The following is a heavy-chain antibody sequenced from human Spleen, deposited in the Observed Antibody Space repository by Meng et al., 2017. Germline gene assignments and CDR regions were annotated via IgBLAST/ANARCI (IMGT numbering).Heavy chain of an antibody. J-gene: IGHJ5*02. CDR1: GDYIGTGAYY. D-gene: IGHD3-22*01. CDR2: IGHSGFT. V-gene: IGHV4-39*01. CDR3: VRSSAWVRTGFDP. Sequence: QPQLQESGPGLVKTSEALSLTCGVSGDYIGTGAYYWGWIRQAPGKGLEWIGSIGHSGFTYYTPSVRSRVTVSIDTSKNQFSLKLTSVTAADTAVYFCVRSSAWVRTGFDPWGQGTLVTVSS.